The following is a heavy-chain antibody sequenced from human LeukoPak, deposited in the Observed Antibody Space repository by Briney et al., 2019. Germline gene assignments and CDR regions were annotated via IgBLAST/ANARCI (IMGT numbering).Heavy chain of an antibody. Sequence: GASVNVSCKTSGYTFTAYYIHWVRQAPGQGLEWMGTINPSDGSTTYAQKVLGRVTMTRDTATSTVYMELSSLRSEDTAVYYCARDPLQGSGYKGNYFDFWGQGTLVTVSS. J-gene: IGHJ4*02. CDR3: ARDPLQGSGYKGNYFDF. V-gene: IGHV1-46*01. CDR1: GYTFTAYY. CDR2: INPSDGST. D-gene: IGHD1-1*01.